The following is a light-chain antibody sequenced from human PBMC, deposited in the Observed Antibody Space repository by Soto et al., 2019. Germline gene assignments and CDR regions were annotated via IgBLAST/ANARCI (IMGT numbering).Light chain of an antibody. CDR2: DVS. Sequence: EIVLTQSPATLSLSPGERATLSCRASQSVSTYLARYQQKAGQPPSLLIHDVSNRATGIPARFSGSGSATDFTLTISSLAPEDFAVYYCQQRGDWPPTFGGGTKVEIK. CDR3: QQRGDWPPT. J-gene: IGKJ4*01. CDR1: QSVSTY. V-gene: IGKV3-11*01.